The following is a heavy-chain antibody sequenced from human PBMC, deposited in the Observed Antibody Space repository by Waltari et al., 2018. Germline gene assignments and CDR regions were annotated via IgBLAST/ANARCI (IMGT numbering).Heavy chain of an antibody. CDR1: GYTFTSYY. CDR3: GTSPYYYYVMDV. J-gene: IGHJ6*02. Sequence: QVQLVQSGAEVKKPGASVKVSCKASGYTFTSYYMHWVRQAPGQGIEWMVKISPSRGNKSYAKKFQGRATIASDGSTSTVYMELSSLISAETAVYYWGTSPYYYYVMDVWGQGTTVAVSS. CDR2: ISPSRGNK. V-gene: IGHV1-46*03.